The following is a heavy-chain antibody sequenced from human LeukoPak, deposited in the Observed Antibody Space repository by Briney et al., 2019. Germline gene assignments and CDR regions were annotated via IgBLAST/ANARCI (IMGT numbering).Heavy chain of an antibody. D-gene: IGHD2-2*01. CDR2: ISSSSSTI. CDR3: ARIYCSSTSCYGGYSGYYFDY. J-gene: IGHJ4*02. Sequence: PGGSLRLSCAASGFTASNNYMNWVRQAPGKGLEWVSYISSSSSTIYYADSVKGRFTISRDNAKNSLYLQMNSLRDEDTAVYYCARIYCSSTSCYGGYSGYYFDYWGQGTLVTVSS. CDR1: GFTASNNY. V-gene: IGHV3-48*02.